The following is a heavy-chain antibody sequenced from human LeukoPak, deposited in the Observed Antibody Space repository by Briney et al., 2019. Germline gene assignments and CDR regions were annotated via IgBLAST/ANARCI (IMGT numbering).Heavy chain of an antibody. V-gene: IGHV3-21*04. J-gene: IGHJ4*02. D-gene: IGHD3-10*01. CDR2: ISSSSSYI. CDR1: GFTLSSYS. Sequence: GGSLRLSCAASGFTLSSYSMNWVRQAPGKGLEWVSSISSSSSYIYYADSVKGRFTISRDNSKNTLYLQMNSLRAEDTAVYYCAKVLGSGRGDYWGQGTLVTVSS. CDR3: AKVLGSGRGDY.